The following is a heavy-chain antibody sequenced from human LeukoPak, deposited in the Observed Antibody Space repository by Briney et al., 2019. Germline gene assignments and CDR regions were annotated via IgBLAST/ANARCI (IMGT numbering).Heavy chain of an antibody. J-gene: IGHJ4*02. D-gene: IGHD4-11*01. V-gene: IGHV1-18*01. CDR3: ASAATTLLLNY. CDR1: GYSFTNYG. Sequence: AASVKVSCKASGYSFTNYGIIWVRQTPGQGLQWMGWISAHNGNTNYAQKLQGRVTLTTDTSTSTVYMELRSLTSDDADVYYCASAATTLLLNYWGQGTLVTVSS. CDR2: ISAHNGNT.